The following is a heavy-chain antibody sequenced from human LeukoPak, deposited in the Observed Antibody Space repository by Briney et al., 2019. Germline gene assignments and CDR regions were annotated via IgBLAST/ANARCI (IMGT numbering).Heavy chain of an antibody. CDR2: IYHSGST. Sequence: SQTLSLTCAVSGGSISSGGYSWSWIRQPPGKGLEWIGYIYHSGSTYYNPPLKSRVTISVDRSKNQFSLKLSSVTAADTAVYYCARAKLGRSLSFDYWGQGTLVTVSS. CDR3: ARAKLGRSLSFDY. J-gene: IGHJ4*02. D-gene: IGHD6-6*01. CDR1: GGSISSGGYS. V-gene: IGHV4-30-2*01.